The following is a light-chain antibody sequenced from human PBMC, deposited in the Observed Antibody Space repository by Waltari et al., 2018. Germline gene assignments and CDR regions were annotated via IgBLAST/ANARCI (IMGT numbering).Light chain of an antibody. J-gene: IGLJ3*02. Sequence: QSALTQPASVSGSPGQSITISCTGTSSDVGFYYFFSWFQQHPGKAPKVMIYKVNNRPSGVSNRFSGSKSANTASLTISGLQAEDEADYYCSSYTRRSYWVFGGGTQLTVL. CDR3: SSYTRRSYWV. CDR1: SSDVGFYYF. CDR2: KVN. V-gene: IGLV2-14*01.